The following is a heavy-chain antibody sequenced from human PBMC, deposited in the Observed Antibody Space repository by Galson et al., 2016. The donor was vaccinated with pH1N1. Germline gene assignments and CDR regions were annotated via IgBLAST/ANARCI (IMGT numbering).Heavy chain of an antibody. Sequence: QSGAEVKKTASSVKVSCKASGGIFNSFGISWVRQAPGQGLEWMGGIVAIFGTTNYAQKFQGRVTITADKSSSTVYMEVNRLTSQDTAVYYCARGYSYHNNDGFDLWGQGTMVTVSA. D-gene: IGHD5-18*01. V-gene: IGHV1-69*06. J-gene: IGHJ3*01. CDR3: ARGYSYHNNDGFDL. CDR2: IVAIFGTT. CDR1: GGIFNSFG.